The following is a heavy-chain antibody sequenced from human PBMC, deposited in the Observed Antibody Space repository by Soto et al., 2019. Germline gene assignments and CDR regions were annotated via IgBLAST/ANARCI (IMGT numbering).Heavy chain of an antibody. CDR1: GYTFTNYG. CDR2: ISADSGDT. J-gene: IGHJ4*02. CDR3: GRGGRYSSSSDLTY. V-gene: IGHV1-18*04. D-gene: IGHD6-6*01. Sequence: QVQLVQSGPEVKKPGASVKVSCTPSGYTFTNYGVNWVRHAPGQGLEWMGWISADSGDTNYAQKFQGRVTMTTDTSTRTAYMELRSLRFDDSAVYYCGRGGRYSSSSDLTYWGQGTLVTVSS.